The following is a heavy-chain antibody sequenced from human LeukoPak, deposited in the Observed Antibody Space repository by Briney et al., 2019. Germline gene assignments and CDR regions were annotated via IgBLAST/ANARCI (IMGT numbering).Heavy chain of an antibody. V-gene: IGHV3-23*01. CDR2: ISSGGDYT. CDR1: GFTFNNYA. CDR3: AKDRASGSGSYSYRGFDH. J-gene: IGHJ5*02. D-gene: IGHD6-19*01. Sequence: GGSLRLSCAASGFTFNNYAMSWVRQAPGRGLEWVSAISSGGDYTNSADSVKGRFTISRDNSKNTLYLQMNSLRAEDTAVYYCAKDRASGSGSYSYRGFDHWGQGTLVTVSS.